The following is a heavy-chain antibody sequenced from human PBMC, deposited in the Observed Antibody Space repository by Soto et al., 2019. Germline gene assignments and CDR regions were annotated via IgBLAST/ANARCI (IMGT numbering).Heavy chain of an antibody. Sequence: GASVKVSCKASGYTFTSYYMHWVRQAPGQGLEWMGIINPSGGSTSYAQKFQGRVTMTRDASTSTVYMELSSLRSEDTAVYYCARAHYYYDSSGPEFDYWGQGTLVTVSS. CDR2: INPSGGST. D-gene: IGHD3-22*01. CDR1: GYTFTSYY. J-gene: IGHJ4*02. CDR3: ARAHYYYDSSGPEFDY. V-gene: IGHV1-46*01.